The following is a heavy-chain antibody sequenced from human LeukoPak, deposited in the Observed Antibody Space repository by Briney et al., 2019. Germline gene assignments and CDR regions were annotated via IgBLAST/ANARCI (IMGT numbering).Heavy chain of an antibody. CDR3: ARASRRVVVATTQSYYYGMDV. V-gene: IGHV1-69*06. Sequence: GASVKVSCKASGGTFSSYAISWVRQAPGQGLEWMGGIIPIFGTANYAQKFQGRVTITADKSTSTAYMELSSLRSGDTAVYYCARASRRVVVATTQSYYYGMDVWGKGTTVTVSS. D-gene: IGHD2-15*01. J-gene: IGHJ6*04. CDR1: GGTFSSYA. CDR2: IIPIFGTA.